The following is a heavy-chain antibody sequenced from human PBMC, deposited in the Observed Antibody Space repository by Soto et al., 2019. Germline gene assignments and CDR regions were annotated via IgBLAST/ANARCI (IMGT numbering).Heavy chain of an antibody. CDR1: GFTFSSYA. V-gene: IGHV3-23*01. J-gene: IGHJ4*02. CDR2: ISGSGGST. Sequence: GGSLRLSCAASGFTFSSYAVSWVRQAPGKGLEWVSAISGSGGSTYYADSVKGRFTISRDNSKNTLYLQMNSLRAEDTAVYYCAKDPGIIAAAGTGDYWGQGTLVTVSS. D-gene: IGHD6-13*01. CDR3: AKDPGIIAAAGTGDY.